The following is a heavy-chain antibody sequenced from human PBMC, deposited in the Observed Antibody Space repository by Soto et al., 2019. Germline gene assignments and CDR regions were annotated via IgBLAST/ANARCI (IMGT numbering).Heavy chain of an antibody. CDR2: ISAYNGNT. CDR1: GYTFTSYG. D-gene: IGHD6-19*01. CDR3: ARALIAVAGTNAFDI. V-gene: IGHV1-18*01. J-gene: IGHJ3*02. Sequence: QVQLVQSGAEVKKPGASVKVSCKASGYTFTSYGISWVRQAPGQGLEWMGWISAYNGNTNYAQKLQGRVTMTTATSTSTAYMELRSLGSDDTAVYYCARALIAVAGTNAFDIWGQGTMVTVSS.